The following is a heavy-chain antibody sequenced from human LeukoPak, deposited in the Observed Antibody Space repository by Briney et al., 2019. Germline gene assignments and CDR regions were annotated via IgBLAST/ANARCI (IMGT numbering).Heavy chain of an antibody. CDR2: TYQSGSS. CDR1: GGSLSGNY. Sequence: SETLSLTCAVYGGSLSGNYWSWIRQPPGKGLEWIGETYQSGSSNYNPSLKSRVTISVDTSKNQFSLKLSSVTAADTAVYYCARHPRQTYYFYMDIWGKGTTVTISS. J-gene: IGHJ6*03. V-gene: IGHV4-34*01. CDR3: ARHPRQTYYFYMDI. D-gene: IGHD6-25*01.